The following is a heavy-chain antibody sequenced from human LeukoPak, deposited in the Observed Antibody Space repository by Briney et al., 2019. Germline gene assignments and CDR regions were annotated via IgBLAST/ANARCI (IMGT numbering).Heavy chain of an antibody. Sequence: GGSLRLSCAASGFTFSSYWMTWIRQAPGKGLEWVANIKQDGSEKYCVDSVKGRFTISRDNAKNSLYLQMNSLRAEDTAVYYCARDTGGGYSCYDCWGQGTLVTVSS. CDR1: GFTFSSYW. CDR3: ARDTGGGYSCYDC. D-gene: IGHD5-18*01. CDR2: IKQDGSEK. J-gene: IGHJ4*02. V-gene: IGHV3-7*01.